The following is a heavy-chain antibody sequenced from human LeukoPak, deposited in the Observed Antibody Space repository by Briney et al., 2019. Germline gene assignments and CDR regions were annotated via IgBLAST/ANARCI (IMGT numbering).Heavy chain of an antibody. J-gene: IGHJ4*02. CDR1: GFTFSDYY. D-gene: IGHD5-24*01. V-gene: IGHV3-11*01. Sequence: PGGSLRLSCAASGFTFSDYYMSWNRQTPRKGLEWLAYISSSGSSIDYADSVKGRFTVSRDNGKNSLFLQMNSLRAEDTAIYYCVRVKGGWLGEKTYDYLGQGTLVTVSP. CDR2: ISSSGSSI. CDR3: VRVKGGWLGEKTYDY.